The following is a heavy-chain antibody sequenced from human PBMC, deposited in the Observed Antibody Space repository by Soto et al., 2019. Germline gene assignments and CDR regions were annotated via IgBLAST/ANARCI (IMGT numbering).Heavy chain of an antibody. Sequence: SETLSLTCTVSGGSISSYYWSWIRQPPGKGLEWIGYIYYSGSTNYNPSLRSRVTISVDTSKNQFSLKLSSVTAADTAVYYCARGGALDYWGQGTLVTVSS. J-gene: IGHJ4*02. CDR1: GGSISSYY. V-gene: IGHV4-59*01. CDR2: IYYSGST. CDR3: ARGGALDY.